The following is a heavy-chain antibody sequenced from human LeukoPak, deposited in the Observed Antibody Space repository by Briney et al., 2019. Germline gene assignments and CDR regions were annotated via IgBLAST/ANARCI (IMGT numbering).Heavy chain of an antibody. V-gene: IGHV4-4*07. D-gene: IGHD4-11*01. J-gene: IGHJ6*02. CDR2: IYTSGST. CDR3: ARVQTLNYYYGMDV. Sequence: SETLSLTCTVSGGSISSYYWSWIRQPAGKGLEWVGRIYTSGSTNYNPSLKSRITMSVDTSKNQFSLKLSSVTAADTAVYYCARVQTLNYYYGMDVWGQGTTVTVSS. CDR1: GGSISSYY.